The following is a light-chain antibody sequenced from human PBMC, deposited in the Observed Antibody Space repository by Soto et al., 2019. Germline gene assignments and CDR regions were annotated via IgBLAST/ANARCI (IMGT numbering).Light chain of an antibody. J-gene: IGLJ2*01. CDR2: EVS. CDR1: SSDVGGYNY. CDR3: SSYAGGVV. V-gene: IGLV2-8*01. Sequence: QSALTQPPSASGSPGQSVTISCTGTSSDVGGYNYVSWYQQHPGKAPKLMIYEVSKRPSGVPDRFSGSKSGNTASLTVSGLQAEYEADYYCSSYAGGVVFGGGTKVTVL.